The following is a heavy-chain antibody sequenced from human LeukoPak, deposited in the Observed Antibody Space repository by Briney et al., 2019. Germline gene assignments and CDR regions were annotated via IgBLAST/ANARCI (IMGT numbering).Heavy chain of an antibody. J-gene: IGHJ4*02. V-gene: IGHV3-23*01. D-gene: IGHD2-2*01. CDR1: GLTFSNYV. CDR3: AKVLGYCSSTSCYPGLYYFDY. CDR2: VSGRGDTT. Sequence: GGSLRLSCAASGLTFSNYVMSWVRQAPGKGLQWVSAVSGRGDTTYNADFVKGRFITSRDNSKNILYLQMNSLRAEDTAVYYCAKVLGYCSSTSCYPGLYYFDYWGQGTLVTVSS.